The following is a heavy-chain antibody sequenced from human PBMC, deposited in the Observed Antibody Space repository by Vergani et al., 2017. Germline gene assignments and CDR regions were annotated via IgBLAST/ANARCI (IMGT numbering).Heavy chain of an antibody. CDR3: AIGYCSGGSCYDPDYYYYYKDV. CDR1: GYTFTSYG. D-gene: IGHD2-15*01. CDR2: ISAYNGNT. Sequence: QVQLVQSGAEVKKPGASVKVSCKASGYTFTSYGISWVRQAPGQGLEWMGWISAYNGNTNYAQKLQGRVTMTTDTSTSTAYMELRSLRSDDTAVYYCAIGYCSGGSCYDPDYYYYYKDVWGKGTTVTVSS. J-gene: IGHJ6*03. V-gene: IGHV1-18*01.